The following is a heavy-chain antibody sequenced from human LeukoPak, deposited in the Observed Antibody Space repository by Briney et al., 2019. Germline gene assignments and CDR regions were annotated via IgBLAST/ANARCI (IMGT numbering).Heavy chain of an antibody. D-gene: IGHD1-14*01. J-gene: IGHJ6*03. CDR2: ISSNGGSA. CDR3: ARDARSEVAPTGYMDV. Sequence: GGSLRLSCAASGFTFSSYAMHWVRQAPGKGLEYVSAISSNGGSAYYANSVKGRFTISRDNSKNTLHLQMGSLRAEDMAVYYCARDARSEVAPTGYMDVWGKGTTVTVSS. CDR1: GFTFSSYA. V-gene: IGHV3-64*01.